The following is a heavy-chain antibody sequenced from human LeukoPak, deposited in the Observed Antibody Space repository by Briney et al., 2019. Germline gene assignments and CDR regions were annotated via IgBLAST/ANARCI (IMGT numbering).Heavy chain of an antibody. CDR2: ISSGGSTI. J-gene: IGHJ4*02. Sequence: PGGSLRLSCAASGFTFSSHEMNWVRRPPGKGLEWVSYISSGGSTIYYADSVKGRFTVSRDNAKNSLYLQMNSLRAEDTAVYYCATLVNYWSFDYWGQGTLVTVSS. V-gene: IGHV3-48*03. D-gene: IGHD2/OR15-2a*01. CDR3: ATLVNYWSFDY. CDR1: GFTFSSHE.